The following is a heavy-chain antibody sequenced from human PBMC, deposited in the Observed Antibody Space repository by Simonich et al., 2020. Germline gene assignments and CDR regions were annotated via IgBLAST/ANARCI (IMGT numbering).Heavy chain of an antibody. D-gene: IGHD1-1*01. Sequence: QVQLQQWGAGLLKPSETLSLTCAVYGGSFSGYYWSWFPQPPGKGLEWIGEINHSGSTNNNPSLKSRVTISVDTSKNQFSLKLSSVTAADTAVYYCARHLQLGPFDYWGQGTLVTVSS. CDR3: ARHLQLGPFDY. CDR1: GGSFSGYY. CDR2: INHSGST. J-gene: IGHJ4*02. V-gene: IGHV4-34*01.